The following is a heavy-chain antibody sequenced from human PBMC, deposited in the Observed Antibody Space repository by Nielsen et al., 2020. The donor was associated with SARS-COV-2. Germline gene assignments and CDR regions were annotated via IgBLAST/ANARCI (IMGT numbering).Heavy chain of an antibody. V-gene: IGHV3-23*01. CDR3: AKDPYYDFWSGYYFDY. D-gene: IGHD3-3*01. J-gene: IGHJ4*02. CDR1: GFSFRSYA. CDR2: LTGSGGST. Sequence: GGSLRLSCEASGFSFRSYAMSWVRQAPGKGLEWVSILTGSGGSTNSADSVKGRFTISRDNSKNTLYLQMNSLRAEDTAVYYCAKDPYYDFWSGYYFDYWGQGTLVTVSS.